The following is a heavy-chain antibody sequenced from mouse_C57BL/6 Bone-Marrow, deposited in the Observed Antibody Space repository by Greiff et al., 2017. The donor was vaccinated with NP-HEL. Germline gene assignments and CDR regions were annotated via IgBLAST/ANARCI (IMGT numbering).Heavy chain of an antibody. CDR2: IRSKSNNYAT. V-gene: IGHV10-1*01. CDR3: VPGGSGPFAY. J-gene: IGHJ3*01. CDR1: GFSFNTYA. Sequence: EVQRVESGGGLVQPKGSLKLSCAASGFSFNTYAMNWVRQAPGKGFEWVARIRSKSNNYATYYADSVKDRFTISRDDSESMLYLQMNNLKTEDTAMYYCVPGGSGPFAYWGQGTLVTVSA. D-gene: IGHD3-2*02.